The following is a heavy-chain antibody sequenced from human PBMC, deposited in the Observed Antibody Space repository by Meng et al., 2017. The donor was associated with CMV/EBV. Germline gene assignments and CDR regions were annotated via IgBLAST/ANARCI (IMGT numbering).Heavy chain of an antibody. V-gene: IGHV3-15*01. D-gene: IGHD2-2*03. Sequence: ETLSLTCAASGFTFSNAWMSWVRQAPGKGLEWVGRIKSKTDGGTTDYAAPVKGRFTISRDDSKNTLYLQMNSLKTEDTAVYYCTNPSPRRRGYCSSTSCPRWYGMDVWGQGTTVTVSS. J-gene: IGHJ6*02. CDR2: IKSKTDGGTT. CDR1: GFTFSNAW. CDR3: TNPSPRRRGYCSSTSCPRWYGMDV.